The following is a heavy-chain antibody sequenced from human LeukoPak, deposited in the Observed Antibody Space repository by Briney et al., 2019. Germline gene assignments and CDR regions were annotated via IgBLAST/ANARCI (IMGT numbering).Heavy chain of an antibody. D-gene: IGHD6-13*01. V-gene: IGHV3-7*01. CDR3: ARKDYTGSWYFLY. CDR2: IKQDGNEK. J-gene: IGHJ4*02. CDR1: GFTFTSYW. Sequence: GGSLRLSCAASGFTFTSYWMSWVRQVPGKGLEWVANIKQDGNEKYYVDSVKGRFTIPRDNAKNSLYLQMNSLRAEDTAVYYCARKDYTGSWYFLYWGQGTLVTVSS.